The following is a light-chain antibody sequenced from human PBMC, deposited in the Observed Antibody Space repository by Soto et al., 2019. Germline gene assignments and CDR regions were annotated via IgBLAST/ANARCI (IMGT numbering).Light chain of an antibody. CDR2: AAS. V-gene: IGKV3-15*01. CDR3: HQYNNWPWT. CDR1: QRVSSH. J-gene: IGKJ1*01. Sequence: ETVMTQSPITLSVSQGDTATIXXRASQRVSSHLAWYQQKPGQAPRXVIYAASTRATGIPVRFSGSGAEAEFTLTIRSLQSEDFALYYCHQYNNWPWTFGQGTKVDIK.